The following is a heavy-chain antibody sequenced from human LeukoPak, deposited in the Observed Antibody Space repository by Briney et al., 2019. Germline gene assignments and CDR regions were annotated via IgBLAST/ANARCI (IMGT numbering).Heavy chain of an antibody. CDR3: ARDPGHDTSNYGGLAF. Sequence: ASVKVSCKTSGYRFTGYYMHWVRQAPGQGLERMGWINPKSGDPIYVQKFQGRVTLTRYTSIDTVYLELSSLKSDDTAVYYCARDPGHDTSNYGGLAFWGQGTLVTVSS. CDR1: GYRFTGYY. D-gene: IGHD4-11*01. CDR2: INPKSGDP. V-gene: IGHV1-2*02. J-gene: IGHJ4*02.